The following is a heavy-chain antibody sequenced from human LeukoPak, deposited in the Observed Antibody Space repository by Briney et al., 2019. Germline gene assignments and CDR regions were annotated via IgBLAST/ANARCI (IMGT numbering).Heavy chain of an antibody. CDR3: AKDSGHSSSWYY. D-gene: IGHD6-13*01. Sequence: GPLRLSCAASGFTFSSYAMNWVRQAPGKGLEWVSGISGSDDSTYYADSVKGRFTISRDISRNTLYLQMNSLRAEDTAVYYCAKDSGHSSSWYYWGQGTLVTVSS. CDR2: ISGSDDST. V-gene: IGHV3-23*01. CDR1: GFTFSSYA. J-gene: IGHJ4*02.